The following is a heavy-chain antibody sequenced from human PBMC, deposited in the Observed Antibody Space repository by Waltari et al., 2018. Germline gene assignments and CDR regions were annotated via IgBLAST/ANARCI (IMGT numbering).Heavy chain of an antibody. Sequence: QVQLQESGPGLVKPSETLSLTCTVSGASISSYYCSCIRQPPGRRLEWLGYIYYSGSTNDTPPLKSRVTISVDASKNQFSLKLGSVTAADTAVYYCARRSRLHSNNWYPDYWGQGTLVTVSS. CDR3: ARRSRLHSNNWYPDY. CDR2: IYYSGST. V-gene: IGHV4-59*08. CDR1: GASISSYY. D-gene: IGHD6-13*01. J-gene: IGHJ4*02.